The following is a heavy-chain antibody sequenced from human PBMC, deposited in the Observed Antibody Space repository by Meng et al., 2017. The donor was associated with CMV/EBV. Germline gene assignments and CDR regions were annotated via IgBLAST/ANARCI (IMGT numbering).Heavy chain of an antibody. CDR2: IYTSGST. CDR3: ARGGLYYYDSSGHFDY. J-gene: IGHJ4*02. D-gene: IGHD3-22*01. V-gene: IGHV4-4*07. CDR1: GGSSSSYY. Sequence: QGQLQESGPGLVKPSETLSLTCTVSGGSSSSYYWSWIRQPAGKGLEWIGRIYTSGSTNYNPSLKSRVTMSVDTSKNQFSLKLNSVTAADTAVYYCARGGLYYYDSSGHFDYWGQGTLVTVSS.